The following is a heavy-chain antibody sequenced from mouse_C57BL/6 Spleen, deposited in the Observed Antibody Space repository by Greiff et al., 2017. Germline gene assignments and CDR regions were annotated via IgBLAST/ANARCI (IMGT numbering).Heavy chain of an antibody. V-gene: IGHV1-85*01. CDR1: GYTFTSYD. J-gene: IGHJ4*01. Sequence: VKLVESGPELVKPGASVKLSCKASGYTFTSYDINWVKQRPGQGLEWIGWIYPRDGSTKYNEKFKGKATLTVDTSSSTAYMELHSLTSEDSAVYFCAREGDYYAMDYGGQGTSVTVSS. CDR2: IYPRDGST. CDR3: AREGDYYAMDY.